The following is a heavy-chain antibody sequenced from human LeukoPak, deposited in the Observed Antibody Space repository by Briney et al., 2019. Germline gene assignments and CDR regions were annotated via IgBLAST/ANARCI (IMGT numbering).Heavy chain of an antibody. CDR1: GFTFSGYG. Sequence: GGSLRLSCAASGFTFSGYGMHWVRQAPGKGLEWVAFIRYDGSNKYYADSVKGRFTISRDNSKNTLYLQMNSLRAEDTAVYYCAKAWEHYFDYWGQGTLVTVSS. CDR3: AKAWEHYFDY. CDR2: IRYDGSNK. J-gene: IGHJ4*02. D-gene: IGHD1-26*01. V-gene: IGHV3-30*02.